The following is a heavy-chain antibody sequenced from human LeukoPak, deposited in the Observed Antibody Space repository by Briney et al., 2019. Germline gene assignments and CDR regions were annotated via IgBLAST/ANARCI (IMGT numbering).Heavy chain of an antibody. CDR2: ISNNGATT. Sequence: GGSLRLSCTASGFTFTTYTVNWVRQAPGKGLEWVSSISNNGATTYYADSVRGRFAIFRDNSKNTLYLQMNSLRAEDVAIYYCATYCSSATCQEGFDYWGQGTLVTVSS. CDR3: ATYCSSATCQEGFDY. D-gene: IGHD2-2*01. CDR1: GFTFTTYT. V-gene: IGHV3-23*01. J-gene: IGHJ4*02.